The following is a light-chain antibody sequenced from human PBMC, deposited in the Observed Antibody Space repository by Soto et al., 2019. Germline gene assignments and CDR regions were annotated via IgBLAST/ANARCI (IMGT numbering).Light chain of an antibody. J-gene: IGKJ2*01. CDR3: QHRSNWPPT. Sequence: EIVLTQSPATLSLSPGERATLSCRASQSVSSYLAWYQQKPGQAPRLLIYDASNRAPGIPARFSGSGSGTDFSLTISSLEPEDFAVYYCQHRSNWPPTFGQGTKLDIK. CDR1: QSVSSY. V-gene: IGKV3-11*01. CDR2: DAS.